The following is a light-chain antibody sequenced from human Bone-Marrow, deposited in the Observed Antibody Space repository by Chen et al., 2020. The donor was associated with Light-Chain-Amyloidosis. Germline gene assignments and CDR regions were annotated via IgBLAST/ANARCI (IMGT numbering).Light chain of an antibody. CDR3: AAWDDSLNGVV. J-gene: IGLJ2*01. CDR2: SDN. CDR1: TSNIGTYN. V-gene: IGLV1-44*01. Sequence: QSVLTQPPSTSGTPGQRVTISCSGSTSNIGTYNVNWYRQVPGTAPRLLIQSDNQRPSGVPDRFSGSKSGTSASLAISWLQSEDEADYYCAAWDDSLNGVVFGGGTKLTVL.